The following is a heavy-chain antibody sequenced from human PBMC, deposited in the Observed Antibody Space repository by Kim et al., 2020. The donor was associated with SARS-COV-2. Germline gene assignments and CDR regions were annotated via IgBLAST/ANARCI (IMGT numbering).Heavy chain of an antibody. CDR3: ARDKSAYYYGMDV. Sequence: GGSLRLSCAASGFTFSSYSMHWVRQSPGKGLEWVAFISYDGSNKYFADSAKGRFTISRDNSKNTLYLQMNSLRTEDTAIYYCARDKSAYYYGMDVWGQGT. CDR1: GFTFSSYS. J-gene: IGHJ6*02. V-gene: IGHV3-30-3*01. CDR2: ISYDGSNK.